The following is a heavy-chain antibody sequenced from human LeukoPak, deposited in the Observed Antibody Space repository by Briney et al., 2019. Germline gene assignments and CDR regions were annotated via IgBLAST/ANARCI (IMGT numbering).Heavy chain of an antibody. CDR3: ARERAPSFSSSSPWSHYYYYGVDV. CDR2: IIPIFGTA. D-gene: IGHD6-6*01. CDR1: GGTFSSYA. J-gene: IGHJ6*02. Sequence: EASVKVSCKASGGTFSSYAISWVRQAPGQGLEWVGGIIPIFGTANYAQKFQGRVTITADESTSTAYMELSSLRSEDTAVYYCARERAPSFSSSSPWSHYYYYGVDVWGQGTTVTVSS. V-gene: IGHV1-69*13.